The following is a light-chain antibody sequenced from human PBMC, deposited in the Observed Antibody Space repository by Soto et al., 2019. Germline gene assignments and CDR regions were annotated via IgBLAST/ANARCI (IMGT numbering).Light chain of an antibody. V-gene: IGKV4-1*01. CDR2: WAS. J-gene: IGKJ2*01. CDR1: QSDLSSSNNKNF. Sequence: DIVMTQSPDSLAVSLGERATINCKSSQSDLSSSNNKNFLAWYQQKPGQSPKLLIYWASTRESGVTDRCSGSGSGPDFTLTISSLQAEDVAVYYSQQYNRIPYTFGQGTKLEIK. CDR3: QQYNRIPYT.